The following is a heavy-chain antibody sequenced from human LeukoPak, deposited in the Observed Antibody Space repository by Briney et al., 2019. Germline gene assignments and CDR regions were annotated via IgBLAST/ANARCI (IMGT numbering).Heavy chain of an antibody. V-gene: IGHV3-30*18. CDR1: GFTFSSYG. CDR2: ISYDGSNK. CDR3: AKDRGTSSSAYGMDV. J-gene: IGHJ6*02. D-gene: IGHD6-6*01. Sequence: PGGSLRLSCAASGFTFSSYGMHWVRQAPGKGLEWVAVISYDGSNKYYADSVKGRFTISRDNSKNTLYLQMNSLRAEDTAVYYCAKDRGTSSSAYGMDVWGQGTTVTVSS.